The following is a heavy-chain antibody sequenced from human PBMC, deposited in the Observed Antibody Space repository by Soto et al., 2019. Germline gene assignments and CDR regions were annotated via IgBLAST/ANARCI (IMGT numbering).Heavy chain of an antibody. CDR2: IYYSGST. J-gene: IGHJ4*02. D-gene: IGHD3-22*01. V-gene: IGHV4-39*01. Sequence: SETLSLTCTVSGGSISSSSYYWGWIRQPPGKGLEWIGSIYYSGSTYYNPSLKSRVTISVDTSKNQFSLKLSSVTAADTAVYSCPSHKYHSSGPSAYGGKETLVTVSS. CDR1: GGSISSSSYY. CDR3: PSHKYHSSGPSAY.